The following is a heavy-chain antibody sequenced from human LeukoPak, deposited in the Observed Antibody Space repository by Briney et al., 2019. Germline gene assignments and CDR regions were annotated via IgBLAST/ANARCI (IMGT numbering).Heavy chain of an antibody. CDR1: GFTFRNYM. Sequence: GGCLRVSSAAPGFTFRNYMMSWVRQAPREGLGRVSHIKVNGNAKYYVDSVKGRFTISRDNAKDSLYLQMNSLRAEDTAVYYCARRDCDSIKCRGSNWFDPWGQGTLVSVSS. CDR2: IKVNGNAK. D-gene: IGHD3-22*01. CDR3: ARRDCDSIKCRGSNWFDP. V-gene: IGHV3-7*02. J-gene: IGHJ5*02.